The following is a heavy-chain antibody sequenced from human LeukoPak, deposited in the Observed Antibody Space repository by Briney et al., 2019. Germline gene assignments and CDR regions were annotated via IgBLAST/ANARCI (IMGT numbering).Heavy chain of an antibody. Sequence: SETLSLTCAVYAGTFSEHYWSWIRQPPGKGLEWIGEVTHSGRTNYNPSLKSRVTISADRSQNQCSLKLSSVTAADTAVYYCARGQGLRVMTTVTTFDYWGQGTLVTVSS. CDR2: VTHSGRT. CDR3: ARGQGLRVMTTVTTFDY. D-gene: IGHD4-17*01. V-gene: IGHV4-34*01. J-gene: IGHJ4*02. CDR1: AGTFSEHY.